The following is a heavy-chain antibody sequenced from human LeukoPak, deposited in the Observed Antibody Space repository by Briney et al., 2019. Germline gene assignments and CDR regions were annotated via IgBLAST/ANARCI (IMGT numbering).Heavy chain of an antibody. CDR3: ATDLTYYSYGQR. Sequence: VASVKVSCKASGYTFTSYDINWVRQAPGKGLEWMGGFDPEDGETIYAQKFQGRVTMTEDTSTDTAYMELSSLRSEDTAVYYCATDLTYYSYGQRWGQGTLVTVSS. D-gene: IGHD5-18*01. J-gene: IGHJ4*02. V-gene: IGHV1-24*01. CDR1: GYTFTSYD. CDR2: FDPEDGET.